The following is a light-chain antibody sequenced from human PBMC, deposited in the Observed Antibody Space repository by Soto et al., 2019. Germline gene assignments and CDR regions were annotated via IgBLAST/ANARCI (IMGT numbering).Light chain of an antibody. CDR2: WAS. CDR3: QQHYSTPRT. V-gene: IGKV4-1*01. J-gene: IGKJ1*01. Sequence: DIVMTQSPDSLVVSLGERATINCESSQSVLYTSKNKNYLAWYQQKTGQPPKLLIYWASTRESGVPDRFSGSGSGTDFTLTISSLQAEDVAVYYCQQHYSTPRTFGQGTKVEIK. CDR1: QSVLYTSKNKNY.